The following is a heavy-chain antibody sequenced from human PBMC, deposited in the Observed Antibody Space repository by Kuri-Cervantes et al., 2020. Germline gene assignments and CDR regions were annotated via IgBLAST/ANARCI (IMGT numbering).Heavy chain of an antibody. D-gene: IGHD4-17*01. J-gene: IGHJ6*03. Sequence: GGSLRLSCAASGFTFSSYGMHWVRQAPGKGLECVSGISPTGDTTYYVDSVKGRFTISRDNSKNTLYLQMNSLKTEDTAVYYCTSVWGYGDIYYMDVWGKGTTVTVSS. CDR2: ISPTGDTT. CDR1: GFTFSSYG. CDR3: TSVWGYGDIYYMDV. V-gene: IGHV3-23*01.